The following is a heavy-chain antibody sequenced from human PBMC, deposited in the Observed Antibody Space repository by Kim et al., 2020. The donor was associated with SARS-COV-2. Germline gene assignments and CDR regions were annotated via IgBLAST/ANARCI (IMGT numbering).Heavy chain of an antibody. CDR1: GFTVSSNY. V-gene: IGHV3-53*01. D-gene: IGHD6-6*01. CDR3: ARDALGSSSSAGAFDI. J-gene: IGHJ3*02. CDR2: IKSGGSI. Sequence: GGSLRLSCEASGFTVSSNYMSWVRQAPGKGPECVSIIKSGGSIDYADSVKGRFTISRDNSKNTVYLQMNSLRAEDTAVYYCARDALGSSSSAGAFDIWG.